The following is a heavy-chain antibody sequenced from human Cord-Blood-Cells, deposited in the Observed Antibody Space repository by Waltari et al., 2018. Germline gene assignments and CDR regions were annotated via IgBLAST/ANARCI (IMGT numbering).Heavy chain of an antibody. J-gene: IGHJ4*02. CDR2: ITPSGGST. D-gene: IGHD3-3*01. Sequence: QVQLVQSGAEVNKPRDSVKVSCKASRYTFTSSYMHWVRTAPGQGLEWMGIITPSGGSTSYAQKFQGRVTMTRDTSTSTVYMELSSLRSEDTAVYYCAICFFGVGYYCDYWGQGTLVTVSS. CDR3: AICFFGVGYYCDY. CDR1: RYTFTSSY. V-gene: IGHV1-46*01.